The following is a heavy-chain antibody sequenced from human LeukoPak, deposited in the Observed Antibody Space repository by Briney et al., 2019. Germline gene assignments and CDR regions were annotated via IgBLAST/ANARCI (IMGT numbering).Heavy chain of an antibody. D-gene: IGHD3-9*01. Sequence: PGGSLRLSCAASGFTFSSYGMHWVRQAPGKGLEWVAVISYDGSNKYYADSVKGRFTISRDNAKNTLYLQMNSLRAEDTAVYYCARDRDVLRYFDWLPFRGYWGQGTLVTVSS. CDR3: ARDRDVLRYFDWLPFRGY. V-gene: IGHV3-30*03. CDR2: ISYDGSNK. J-gene: IGHJ4*02. CDR1: GFTFSSYG.